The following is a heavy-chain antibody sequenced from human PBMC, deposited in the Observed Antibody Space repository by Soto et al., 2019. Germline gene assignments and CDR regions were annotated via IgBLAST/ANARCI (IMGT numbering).Heavy chain of an antibody. CDR3: ARSGSIFGVVPAPYYYYMDV. Sequence: ASVKVSCKASGYTFTSYGISWVRQAPGQGLEWMGWISAYNGNTDYAQKLQGRVTMTTDTSTSTAYMELRSLRSDDTAVYYCARSGSIFGVVPAPYYYYMDVWGKGTTVTVSS. CDR1: GYTFTSYG. V-gene: IGHV1-18*01. D-gene: IGHD3-3*01. CDR2: ISAYNGNT. J-gene: IGHJ6*03.